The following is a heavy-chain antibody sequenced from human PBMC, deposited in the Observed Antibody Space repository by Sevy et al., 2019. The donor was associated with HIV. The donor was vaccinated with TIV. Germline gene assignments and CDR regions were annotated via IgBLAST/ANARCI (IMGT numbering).Heavy chain of an antibody. J-gene: IGHJ4*02. D-gene: IGHD3-22*01. V-gene: IGHV3-33*01. CDR1: GFTFSNYA. CDR3: ARGGYYYDNAAYYALDS. CDR2: IWSDGAYQ. Sequence: GGSLRLSCAAIGFTFSNYAMHWVRQAPGKGMEWVAIIWSDGAYQYHGDSVKGRFTISRDNSKNTLYLQMNNVRVEDTAVYYCARGGYYYDNAAYYALDSWGQGTLVTVSS.